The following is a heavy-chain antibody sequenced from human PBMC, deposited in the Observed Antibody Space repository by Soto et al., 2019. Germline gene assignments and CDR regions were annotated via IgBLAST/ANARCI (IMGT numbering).Heavy chain of an antibody. CDR1: GYTFTGYY. Sequence: ASVNVSFKSSGYTFTGYYIHWVRQAPGQGLECMGWINPNSGGTNYAQKFQGWVTMTRDTSISTAYMELSRLRSDDTAVYYCARGTYRDYSSWSGIYYYYYGMDVWGQGTTVTVSS. CDR3: ARGTYRDYSSWSGIYYYYYGMDV. CDR2: INPNSGGT. D-gene: IGHD6-13*01. J-gene: IGHJ6*02. V-gene: IGHV1-2*04.